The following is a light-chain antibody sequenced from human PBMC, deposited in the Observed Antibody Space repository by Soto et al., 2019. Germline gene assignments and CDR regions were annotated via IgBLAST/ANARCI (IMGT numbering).Light chain of an antibody. V-gene: IGKV3-11*01. CDR2: DAS. CDR3: QQRSNWPPT. Sequence: EIVLTQSPATLSLSPGERATLSCRASQSVSSYLAWYQQKPGQAPRLLIYDASNRATGIPARFSGXXXXXXFTXTISSLEPEDFAVYYCQQRSNWPPTFGGGTKVEIK. J-gene: IGKJ4*01. CDR1: QSVSSY.